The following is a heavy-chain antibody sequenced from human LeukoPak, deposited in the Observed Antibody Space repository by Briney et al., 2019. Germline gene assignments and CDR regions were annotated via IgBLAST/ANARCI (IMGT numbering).Heavy chain of an antibody. V-gene: IGHV3-48*03. Sequence: GGSLRLSCAASGFTFSSYEMNWVRQAPGKGLXXXXXISSSGSTIYYADSVKGRFTISRDNAKNSLYLQMNSLRAEDTAVYYCAKTTVTTSLPFDYWGQGTLVTVSS. CDR2: ISSSGSTI. CDR3: AKTTVTTSLPFDY. CDR1: GFTFSSYE. D-gene: IGHD4-17*01. J-gene: IGHJ4*02.